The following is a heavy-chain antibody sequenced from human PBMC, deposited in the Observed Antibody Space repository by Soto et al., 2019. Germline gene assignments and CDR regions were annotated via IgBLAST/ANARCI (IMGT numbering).Heavy chain of an antibody. V-gene: IGHV3-30*18. CDR1: GFTFSSYG. Sequence: GGSLRLSCAASGFTFSSYGMHWVRQAPGKGLEWVAVISYDGSNKYYADSVKGRFTISRDNSKNTLYLQMNSLRAEDTAVYYCAKDLYYDFWSGYSNEGGRRYYYYGMDVWGQGTTVTVSS. CDR3: AKDLYYDFWSGYSNEGGRRYYYYGMDV. D-gene: IGHD3-3*01. CDR2: ISYDGSNK. J-gene: IGHJ6*02.